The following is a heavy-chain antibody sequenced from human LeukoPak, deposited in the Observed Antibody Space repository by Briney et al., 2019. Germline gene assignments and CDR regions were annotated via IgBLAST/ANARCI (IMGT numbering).Heavy chain of an antibody. CDR3: AKGDRGGATSYDC. Sequence: GGSLRLSCAASGFTFSSYGMHWVRQAPGKGLEWVAFIRYDGSNLYYADSVKGRFTISRDNSKNTLYLQMNSLRAEDTAVYYCAKGDRGGATSYDCWGQGTLVTVSS. J-gene: IGHJ4*02. D-gene: IGHD1-26*01. V-gene: IGHV3-30*02. CDR2: IRYDGSNL. CDR1: GFTFSSYG.